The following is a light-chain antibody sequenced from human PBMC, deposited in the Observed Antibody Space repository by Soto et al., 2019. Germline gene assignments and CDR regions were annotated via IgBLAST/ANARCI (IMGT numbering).Light chain of an antibody. Sequence: DIQMTQSPSSXSASVGDRVTITCQASQDISNYLNWYQQKPGKAPKLLIYDASNLETGVPSRFSGSGSGTDFTFTISSLQPEDIATYYCQQYDNLAWTFGQGTKVDIK. V-gene: IGKV1-33*01. J-gene: IGKJ1*01. CDR1: QDISNY. CDR3: QQYDNLAWT. CDR2: DAS.